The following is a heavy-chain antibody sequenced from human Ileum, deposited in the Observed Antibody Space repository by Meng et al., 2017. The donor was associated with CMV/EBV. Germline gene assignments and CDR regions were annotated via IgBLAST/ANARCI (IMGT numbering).Heavy chain of an antibody. D-gene: IGHD3-3*01. J-gene: IGHJ4*02. V-gene: IGHV3-21*06. Sequence: SGFNFSEYSMNWVRQAPGKGLEWVSSISTSSRYIYYADSVKGRFTISRDNADNSLYLQLNSLTADDTGIYYCTRVGRSWLTFGGSNYWGQGTLVTVSS. CDR2: ISTSSRYI. CDR3: TRVGRSWLTFGGSNY. CDR1: GFNFSEYS.